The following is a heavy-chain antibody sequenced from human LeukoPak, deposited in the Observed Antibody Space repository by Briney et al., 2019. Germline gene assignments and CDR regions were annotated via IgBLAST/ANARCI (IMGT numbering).Heavy chain of an antibody. D-gene: IGHD3-10*01. CDR3: ARGQAGLLNH. V-gene: IGHV4-34*01. J-gene: IGHJ5*02. CDR2: INHSGRS. Sequence: SETLSLTCAVYGGSFSGYYWSWIRQPPGKRPEWIGEINHSGRSNYNPSLMGRVTIAGDTSKNQFSLKLTSVTAADTAVYYCARGQAGLLNHWGQGTLVTVSS. CDR1: GGSFSGYY.